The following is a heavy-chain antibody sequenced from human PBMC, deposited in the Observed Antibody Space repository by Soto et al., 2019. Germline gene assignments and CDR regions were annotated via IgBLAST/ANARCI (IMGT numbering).Heavy chain of an antibody. CDR3: AHSIVLEGRYFDWLPNYFDY. Sequence: QITLKESGPTLVKPTQTLTLTCTFSGFSLSTSGVGVGWIRQPPGKALEWLALIYWDDDKRYSPSLKSRLTITKDTSKNQVVLTMTNMDPVDTATYYCAHSIVLEGRYFDWLPNYFDYWGQGTLVTVSS. CDR2: IYWDDDK. D-gene: IGHD3-9*01. V-gene: IGHV2-5*02. J-gene: IGHJ4*02. CDR1: GFSLSTSGVG.